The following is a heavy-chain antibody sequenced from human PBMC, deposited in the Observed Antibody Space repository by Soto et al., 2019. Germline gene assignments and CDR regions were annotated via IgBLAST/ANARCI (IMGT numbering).Heavy chain of an antibody. CDR2: IYPGDSDT. Sequence: GESLKISCKGSGYSFTSYWIGWVRQMPGKGLGWMGIIYPGDSDTRYSPSFQGQVTISADKSISTAYLQWSSLKASDTAMYYCARTTAVATSPYYYYYGMDVWGQGTTVTVSS. V-gene: IGHV5-51*03. D-gene: IGHD5-12*01. CDR3: ARTTAVATSPYYYYYGMDV. J-gene: IGHJ6*02. CDR1: GYSFTSYW.